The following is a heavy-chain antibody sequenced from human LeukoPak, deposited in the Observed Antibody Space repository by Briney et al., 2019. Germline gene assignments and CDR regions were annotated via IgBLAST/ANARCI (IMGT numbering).Heavy chain of an antibody. Sequence: PGGSLRLSCAASGFTFSSYSMNWVRQAPGKGLEWVSSISSSSSYIYYADSVKGRSTISRDNAKNSLYLQMNSLRAEDTAVYYCAKSMVRGVITRFDYWGQGTLVTVSS. D-gene: IGHD3-10*01. CDR3: AKSMVRGVITRFDY. V-gene: IGHV3-21*01. CDR1: GFTFSSYS. J-gene: IGHJ4*02. CDR2: ISSSSSYI.